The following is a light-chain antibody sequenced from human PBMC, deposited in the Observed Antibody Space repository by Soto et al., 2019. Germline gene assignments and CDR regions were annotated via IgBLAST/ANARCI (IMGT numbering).Light chain of an antibody. Sequence: DIQMTQSPSTLSASVGDSVTITCRASQSISNWLAWYQQKPGKAPKLLIYKASILESGVPSGFSGSGSGTEFTLTLSSLQPDDFATYYCQQYTGYPVTFGQGTRLEIK. CDR1: QSISNW. CDR2: KAS. V-gene: IGKV1-5*03. J-gene: IGKJ5*01. CDR3: QQYTGYPVT.